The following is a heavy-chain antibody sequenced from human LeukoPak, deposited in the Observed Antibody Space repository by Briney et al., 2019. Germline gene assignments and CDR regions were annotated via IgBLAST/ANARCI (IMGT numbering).Heavy chain of an antibody. CDR2: IYYSGST. V-gene: IGHV4-31*03. Sequence: PSETLSLTCTVSGGSISSGGYYWSWIRQHPGKGLEWIGYIYYSGSTYYNPSLKSRVTISVDTSKNQFSLKLSSVTAADTAVYYCACPPDYGDYEVSYWGQGTLVTVSS. CDR1: GGSISSGGYY. CDR3: ACPPDYGDYEVSY. J-gene: IGHJ4*02. D-gene: IGHD4-17*01.